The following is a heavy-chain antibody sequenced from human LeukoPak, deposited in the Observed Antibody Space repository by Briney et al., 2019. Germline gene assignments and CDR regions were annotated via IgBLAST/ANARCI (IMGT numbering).Heavy chain of an antibody. V-gene: IGHV3-43*01. CDR3: ASAGRGDIVGDV. CDR2: ISWDGGST. Sequence: PGGSLRLSCAASGFTFDDYTMHWVRQAPGKGLEWVSLISWDGGSTYYADSVKGRFTISRDNAKNSLYLQMNSLRAEDTAVYYCASAGRGDIVGDVWGQGTTVTVSS. CDR1: GFTFDDYT. J-gene: IGHJ6*02. D-gene: IGHD5-12*01.